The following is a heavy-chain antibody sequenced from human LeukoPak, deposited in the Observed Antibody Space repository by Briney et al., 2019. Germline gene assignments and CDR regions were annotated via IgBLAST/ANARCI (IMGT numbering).Heavy chain of an antibody. V-gene: IGHV4-30-2*05. J-gene: IGHJ4*02. Sequence: SQTLSLTCAVSGGSIRSGGYSWSWIRQPPGRGLEWIVYIYHSGSTYDNPSLKRRVTITVNTTKNQFSLKLSSVPAADTAVYYCARVYYDSSGYFFDYWGQGTLVTVSS. CDR1: GGSIRSGGYS. CDR3: ARVYYDSSGYFFDY. D-gene: IGHD3-22*01. CDR2: IYHSGST.